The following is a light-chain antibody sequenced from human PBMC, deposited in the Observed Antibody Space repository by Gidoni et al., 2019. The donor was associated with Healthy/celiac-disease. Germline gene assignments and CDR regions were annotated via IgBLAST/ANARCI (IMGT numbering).Light chain of an antibody. J-gene: IGKJ5*01. Sequence: DIQMTQSPSSLSASVGDRVTITCRASQSISSYLNWYQQKPGKAPKLLIYAASSLQSGVPSRFSGSGSVTDFTLTIISLQPEVFASYYCQQSYSTLFGQGTRLEIK. CDR2: AAS. CDR3: QQSYSTL. CDR1: QSISSY. V-gene: IGKV1-39*01.